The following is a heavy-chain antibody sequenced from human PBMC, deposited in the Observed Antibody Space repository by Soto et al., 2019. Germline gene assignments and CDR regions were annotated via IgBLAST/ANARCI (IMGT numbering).Heavy chain of an antibody. D-gene: IGHD3-22*01. V-gene: IGHV3-33*01. Sequence: QVQLVESGGGVVQPGRSLRLSCAASGFTFSSYGMHWVRQAPGKGLEWVAVIWYDGSNKYYADSVKGRFTISRYNSKNTLYLQMNSLRAEDTAVYYCARERYYYDSSGYDYWGQGTLVTVSS. CDR3: ARERYYYDSSGYDY. J-gene: IGHJ4*02. CDR1: GFTFSSYG. CDR2: IWYDGSNK.